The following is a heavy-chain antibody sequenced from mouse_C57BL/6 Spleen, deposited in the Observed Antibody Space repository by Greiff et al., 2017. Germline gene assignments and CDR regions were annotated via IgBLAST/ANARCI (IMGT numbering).Heavy chain of an antibody. D-gene: IGHD1-1*01. Sequence: VQLQQSGAELVRPGASVTLSCKASGYTFTDYEMHWVKQTPVHGLEWIGAIDPETVGTAYNQKFKGKSILTAEQSSSTAYMELRSLTSEDSAVYYCTREDYYGSSVGYFDVWGTGTTVTVSS. CDR1: GYTFTDYE. CDR2: IDPETVGT. CDR3: TREDYYGSSVGYFDV. V-gene: IGHV1-15*01. J-gene: IGHJ1*03.